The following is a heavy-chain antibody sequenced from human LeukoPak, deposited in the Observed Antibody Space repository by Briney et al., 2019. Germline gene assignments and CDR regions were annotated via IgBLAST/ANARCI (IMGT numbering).Heavy chain of an antibody. J-gene: IGHJ4*02. CDR1: GGSISSYY. Sequence: SETLSLTCTVSGGSISSYYWSWIRQPPGKGLELIGYIYYSGSTNHNPSLKSRATISVDTSKNQFSLKLSSVTAADTAVYYCARAHYSSGHYSNRGQGTLVTVSS. V-gene: IGHV4-59*01. CDR3: ARAHYSSGHYSN. CDR2: IYYSGST. D-gene: IGHD3-22*01.